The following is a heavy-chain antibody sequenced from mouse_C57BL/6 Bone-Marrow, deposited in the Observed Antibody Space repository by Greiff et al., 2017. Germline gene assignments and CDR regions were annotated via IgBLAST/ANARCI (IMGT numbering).Heavy chain of an antibody. V-gene: IGHV1-52*01. CDR1: GYTFTSYW. J-gene: IGHJ3*01. Sequence: QVQLQQPGAELVRPGSSVKLSCKASGYTFTSYWMHWVKQRPIQGLEWIGNIDPSDSEPHYNQKFKDKATLTVDKSSSTAYMQLSSLTSEDSAVYYCARWSNYKAYWGQGTLVTVSA. CDR2: IDPSDSEP. D-gene: IGHD2-12*01. CDR3: ARWSNYKAY.